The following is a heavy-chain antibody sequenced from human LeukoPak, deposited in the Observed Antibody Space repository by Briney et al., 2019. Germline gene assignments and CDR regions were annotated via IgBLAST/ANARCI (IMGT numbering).Heavy chain of an antibody. J-gene: IGHJ3*02. D-gene: IGHD3-22*01. Sequence: GGSLRLSCAVSGFTFTGYWMNWVRQAPGKGLEWVSSISSSSSYIYYADSVKGRFTISRDNAKNSLYLQMNSLRAEDTAVYYCARGRYYDSSGYYYVAAFDIWGQGTMVTVSS. V-gene: IGHV3-21*01. CDR1: GFTFTGYW. CDR2: ISSSSSYI. CDR3: ARGRYYDSSGYYYVAAFDI.